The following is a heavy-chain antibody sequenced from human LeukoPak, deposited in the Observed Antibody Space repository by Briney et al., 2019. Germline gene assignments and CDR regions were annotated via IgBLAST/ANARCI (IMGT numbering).Heavy chain of an antibody. CDR3: ATEGYTTWFDP. V-gene: IGHV3-23*01. Sequence: GGSLRLSCAASGFTFSSYSMSWVRQSPGKGLEWVSNIRTNGRDTYYADAVKGRFTISRDNSKNTLYLEMNSLRAEDTAVYYCATEGYTTWFDPWGQGTLVTVSS. CDR2: IRTNGRDT. D-gene: IGHD2-15*01. CDR1: GFTFSSYS. J-gene: IGHJ5*02.